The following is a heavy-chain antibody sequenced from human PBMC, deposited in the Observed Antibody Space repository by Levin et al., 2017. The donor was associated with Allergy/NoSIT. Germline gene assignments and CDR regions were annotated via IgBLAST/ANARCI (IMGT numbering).Heavy chain of an antibody. Sequence: GASVKVSCKASGYNFRDYYIQWVRQAPGQGLEWMGWINPNSGGTNYAQKFQGRLTMTTDTSISTVYMELSSLRSDDTAVYYCARHGDYGSGSYDLYYYYFSMDVWGRGTAVTVSS. D-gene: IGHD3-10*01. V-gene: IGHV1-2*02. CDR2: INPNSGGT. CDR1: GYNFRDYY. CDR3: ARHGDYGSGSYDLYYYYFSMDV. J-gene: IGHJ6*04.